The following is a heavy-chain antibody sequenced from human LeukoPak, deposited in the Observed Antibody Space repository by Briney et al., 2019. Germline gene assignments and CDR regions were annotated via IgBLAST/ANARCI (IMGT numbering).Heavy chain of an antibody. Sequence: SETLSLTCSVSGYSISSGYYWGWIRQSPGKGLEWIGRIYTSGSTNYNPSLKSRVTISVDTSKNQFSLKLSSVTAADTAVYYCARSPRGTTVTRYFDYWGQGTLVTVSS. CDR3: ARSPRGTTVTRYFDY. CDR2: IYTSGST. D-gene: IGHD4-17*01. V-gene: IGHV4-38-2*02. CDR1: GYSISSGYY. J-gene: IGHJ4*02.